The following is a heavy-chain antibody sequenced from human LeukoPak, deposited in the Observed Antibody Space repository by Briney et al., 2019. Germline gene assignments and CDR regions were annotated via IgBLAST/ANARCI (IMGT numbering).Heavy chain of an antibody. CDR3: AKQCGRYFDSSNYYSDY. CDR1: GFTFSSYA. Sequence: GGSLRLSCAASGFTFSSYAMIWVRQAPGRGLEWVSAITGTADNTYYADSVKGRFSISRDNSKNTVYLQLNSLRAEDTAVYYCAKQCGRYFDSSNYYSDYWGQGTLVTVSS. V-gene: IGHV3-23*01. J-gene: IGHJ4*02. CDR2: ITGTADNT. D-gene: IGHD3-22*01.